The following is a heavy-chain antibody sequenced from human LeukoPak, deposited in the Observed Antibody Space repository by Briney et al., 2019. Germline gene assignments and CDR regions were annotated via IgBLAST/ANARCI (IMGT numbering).Heavy chain of an antibody. V-gene: IGHV3-48*03. CDR1: GFTFSRYE. CDR2: ISSSGSTM. J-gene: IGHJ4*01. Sequence: PGRSLRLSCAASGFTFSRYEMNWVRQAPGKGLEWLSYISSSGSTMYYADSVKGRITISRDNAKNSLYLQMNSLRAEDTAVYYCARVLAGATYFDYWGQGTLVTVSS. D-gene: IGHD1-26*01. CDR3: ARVLAGATYFDY.